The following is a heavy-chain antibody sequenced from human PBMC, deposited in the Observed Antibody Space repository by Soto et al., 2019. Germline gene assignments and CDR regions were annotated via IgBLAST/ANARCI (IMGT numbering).Heavy chain of an antibody. J-gene: IGHJ6*02. CDR3: VIVVRYLELLSPYYYVMYF. Sequence: PSETLYLTCTVSGGSISSYYWSWIRQPPGKGLEWIGYIYYSGSTNYNPSLKSRVTISVDTSKNQFSLKLSSVTAADTAVYYCVIVVRYLELLSPYYYVMYFWGQGTTVTVSS. CDR1: GGSISSYY. CDR2: IYYSGST. D-gene: IGHD1-26*01. V-gene: IGHV4-59*01.